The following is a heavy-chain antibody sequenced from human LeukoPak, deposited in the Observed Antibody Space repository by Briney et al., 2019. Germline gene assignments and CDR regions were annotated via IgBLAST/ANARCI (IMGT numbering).Heavy chain of an antibody. CDR2: ISGSGGST. J-gene: IGHJ4*02. V-gene: IGHV3-23*01. D-gene: IGHD3-22*01. CDR3: AKNRGPVVIGD. CDR1: GFTFSSYA. Sequence: GGSLRLSCAASGFTFSSYAMSWVRQAPGKGLEWVSAISGSGGSTYYAGSVKGRFTISRDNSKNTLYLQMNSLRAEDTAVYYCAKNRGPVVIGDWGQGTLVTVSS.